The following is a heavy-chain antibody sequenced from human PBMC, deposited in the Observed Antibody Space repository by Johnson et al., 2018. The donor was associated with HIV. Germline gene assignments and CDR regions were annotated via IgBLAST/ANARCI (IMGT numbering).Heavy chain of an antibody. J-gene: IGHJ3*02. CDR2: ISYDGSNT. D-gene: IGHD1-26*01. CDR3: AKSGFSGSYQGAYDI. V-gene: IGHV3-30-3*02. Sequence: QEQLVESGGGVVQPGGSLRLSCAASGFTFSSYAMHWVRQAPGKGLEWVAVISYDGSNTYYADSVKGRFTISRDNSKNTLYLQMNSLRAEDTAVYYCAKSGFSGSYQGAYDIWGQGTMVTVSS. CDR1: GFTFSSYA.